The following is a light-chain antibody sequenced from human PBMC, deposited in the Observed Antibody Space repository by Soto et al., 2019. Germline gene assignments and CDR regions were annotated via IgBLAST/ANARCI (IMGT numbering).Light chain of an antibody. V-gene: IGKV3-20*01. CDR2: GAS. CDR3: QQYDNPPIT. J-gene: IGKJ5*01. Sequence: EIVLTQSPGILSLSPGERASLSCGASQSISSSFLAWYQQKPGQAPRLLIYGASSRATGIPDRFSGTGSETDFTLTISRLEPEEFAVYYCQQYDNPPITFGQGTRLEIK. CDR1: QSISSSF.